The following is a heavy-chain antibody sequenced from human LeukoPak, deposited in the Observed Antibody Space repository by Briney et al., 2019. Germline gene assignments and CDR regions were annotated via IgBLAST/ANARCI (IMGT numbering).Heavy chain of an antibody. CDR3: ARVVSYYDSSGLRSTWRAFDI. CDR2: INTNTGNP. Sequence: EASVKVSCKASGYTFTSYGISWVRQAPGQGLEWMGWINTNTGNPTYAQGFTGRFVFSLDTSVSTAYLQISSLKAEDTAVYYCARVVSYYDSSGLRSTWRAFDIWGQGTMVTVSS. D-gene: IGHD3-22*01. J-gene: IGHJ3*02. V-gene: IGHV7-4-1*02. CDR1: GYTFTSYG.